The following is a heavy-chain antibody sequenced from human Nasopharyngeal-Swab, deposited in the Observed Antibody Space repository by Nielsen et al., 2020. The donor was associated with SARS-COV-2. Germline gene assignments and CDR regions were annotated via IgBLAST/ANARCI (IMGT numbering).Heavy chain of an antibody. D-gene: IGHD6-25*01. Sequence: GGSLRLSCPPSGFTLSTYWMHWVRQAPGKGLVWVARIDPEGRVIDHADSVRGRLTISRDNARNTLYLQMNSLTAEDTAVYYCSRDLSGPRNSWGLGTLVTVSS. CDR3: SRDLSGPRNS. CDR1: GFTLSTYW. J-gene: IGHJ4*02. V-gene: IGHV3-74*01. CDR2: IDPEGRVI.